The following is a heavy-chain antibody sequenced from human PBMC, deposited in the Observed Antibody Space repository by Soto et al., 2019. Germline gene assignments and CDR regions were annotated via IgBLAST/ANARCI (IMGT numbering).Heavy chain of an antibody. CDR2: IWYDGSNK. CDR1: GFTISSYG. CDR3: ARDHGPRQQLVPLDY. Sequence: GGSLRLSCAASGFTISSYGMHWVRQAPGKGLEWVAVIWYDGSNKYYADSVKGRFTISRDNSKNTLYLQMNSLRAEDTAVYYCARDHGPRQQLVPLDYWGQGTLVTVSS. V-gene: IGHV3-33*01. J-gene: IGHJ4*02. D-gene: IGHD6-13*01.